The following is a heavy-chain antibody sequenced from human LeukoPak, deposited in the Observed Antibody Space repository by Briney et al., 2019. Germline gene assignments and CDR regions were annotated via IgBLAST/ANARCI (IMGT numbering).Heavy chain of an antibody. CDR3: TRGIGH. Sequence: SETLSLTCAVYGGSFSGYYWSWIRQPPGKGLEWIGEINHSGSTNYNPSLKSRVTISVDTSKNQFSLKLSSVTAADTAVYYCTRGIGHWGQGTLVTVSS. CDR2: INHSGST. J-gene: IGHJ4*02. CDR1: GGSFSGYY. V-gene: IGHV4-34*01.